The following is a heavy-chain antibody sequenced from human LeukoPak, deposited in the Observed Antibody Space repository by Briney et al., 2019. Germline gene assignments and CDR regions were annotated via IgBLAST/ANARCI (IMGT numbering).Heavy chain of an antibody. J-gene: IGHJ6*02. V-gene: IGHV3-53*04. CDR3: ARGARGMDV. CDR2: IYSGGST. CDR1: GFTFKTFA. Sequence: GGSLRLSCAASGFTFKTFATSWVRQAPGKGLEWVSVIYSGGSTYYADSVKGRFTISRHNSKNTLYLQMNSLRAEDTAVYYCARGARGMDVWGQGTTVTVSS.